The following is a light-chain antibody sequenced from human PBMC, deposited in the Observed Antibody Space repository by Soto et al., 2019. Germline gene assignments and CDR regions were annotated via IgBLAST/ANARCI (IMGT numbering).Light chain of an antibody. V-gene: IGKV3-20*01. Sequence: EIVLTQSPGTLSLSPGERATLACRASQSVRSNYLAWYQQKPGQAPRLLIYGASSRATGIPDRFSGNGSGSDFTLTISRLEPEDLAVYYCQQYHTSPLMFGQGTKVEIK. J-gene: IGKJ1*01. CDR3: QQYHTSPLM. CDR1: QSVRSNY. CDR2: GAS.